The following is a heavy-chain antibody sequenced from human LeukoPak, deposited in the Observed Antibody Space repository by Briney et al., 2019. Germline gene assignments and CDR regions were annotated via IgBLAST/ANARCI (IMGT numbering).Heavy chain of an antibody. Sequence: SETLSLTCAVYGGSFSGYYWSWIRQPPGKGLEWIGEINHSGSTNYNPSLKSRVTISVDTSKNQFSLKLSSVTAADTAVYYCARAGVTHRRGRHNWFDPWGQGTLVTVSS. V-gene: IGHV4-34*01. CDR1: GGSFSGYY. J-gene: IGHJ5*02. CDR2: INHSGST. D-gene: IGHD1-26*01. CDR3: ARAGVTHRRGRHNWFDP.